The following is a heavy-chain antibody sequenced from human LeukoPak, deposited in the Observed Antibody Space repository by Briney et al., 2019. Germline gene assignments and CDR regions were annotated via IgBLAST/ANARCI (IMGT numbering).Heavy chain of an antibody. CDR2: IYYSGST. J-gene: IGHJ5*02. Sequence: SETLSLTCTVSGGSISSSSYYWGWIRQPPGKGLEWIGSIYYSGSTYYNPSLKSRVTISVDTSKNQFSLKLSSVTAADTAVYYCARKYHSGREPNNWFDPWGQGTLVTVSS. CDR1: GGSISSSSYY. D-gene: IGHD6-13*01. V-gene: IGHV4-39*01. CDR3: ARKYHSGREPNNWFDP.